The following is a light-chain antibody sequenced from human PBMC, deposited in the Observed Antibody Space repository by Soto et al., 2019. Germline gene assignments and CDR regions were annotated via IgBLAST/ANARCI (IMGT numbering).Light chain of an antibody. CDR1: HSISSY. CDR3: QQSYTTPWT. Sequence: IQMTQSPSSLSASVGDRVTITCRASHSISSYLNWYQQKPGKAPKLLIYAASNLQSGVPSRFSGSGSGTDFTLTISSLQPEDFATYYCQQSYTTPWTFGQGTKVAIK. CDR2: AAS. J-gene: IGKJ1*01. V-gene: IGKV1-39*01.